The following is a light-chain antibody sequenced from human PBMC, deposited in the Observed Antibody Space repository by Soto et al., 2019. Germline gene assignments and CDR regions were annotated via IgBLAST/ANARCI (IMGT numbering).Light chain of an antibody. CDR3: CSFAVSSNLYV. Sequence: QSVLTQPASVSGSPGQSITISCTGTTSDVGSYDLVSWYQHHPGKAPKLLIYEVSKSPSGVSDRFSGSKSGNTASLTISGLQTEDEVDYYCCSFAVSSNLYVFGTGTKVTVL. CDR1: TSDVGSYDL. J-gene: IGLJ1*01. V-gene: IGLV2-23*02. CDR2: EVS.